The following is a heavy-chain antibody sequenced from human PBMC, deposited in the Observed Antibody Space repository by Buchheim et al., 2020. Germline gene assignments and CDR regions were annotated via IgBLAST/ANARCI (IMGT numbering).Heavy chain of an antibody. J-gene: IGHJ4*02. D-gene: IGHD3-22*01. CDR2: ISGSGGST. Sequence: EVQLLESGGGLVQPGGSLRLSCAASGFTFSSYATSWVRQAPGKELEWVSAISGSGGSTYYADSVTGLFTISSANSKNTLYLQMNSLRAEDTAVYYCAKDHDYYDSSGLIGYWGQGTL. V-gene: IGHV3-23*01. CDR1: GFTFSSYA. CDR3: AKDHDYYDSSGLIGY.